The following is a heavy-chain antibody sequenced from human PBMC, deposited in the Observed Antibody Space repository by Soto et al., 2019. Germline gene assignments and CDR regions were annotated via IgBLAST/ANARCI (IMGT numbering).Heavy chain of an antibody. CDR1: GFTFSSHA. CDR3: AKEYEYSSGWERIDY. J-gene: IGHJ4*02. V-gene: IGHV3-23*01. CDR2: ISGSGGST. Sequence: GGSLRLSCAASGFTFSSHAMNWVRQAPGKGLEWVSAISGSGGSTYYADSVKGRFTISRDNSKNTLYLQMNSLRAEDTAVYYCAKEYEYSSGWERIDYWGQGTLVTVS. D-gene: IGHD6-19*01.